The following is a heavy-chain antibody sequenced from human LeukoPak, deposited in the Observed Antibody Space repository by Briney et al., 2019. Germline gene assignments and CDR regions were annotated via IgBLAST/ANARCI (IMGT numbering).Heavy chain of an antibody. J-gene: IGHJ5*02. V-gene: IGHV4-61*02. CDR3: AREGSVTIRITNWFDP. CDR1: GGSISSGSYY. D-gene: IGHD3-9*01. Sequence: SETLSLTCTVSGGSISSGSYYWSWIRQPAGKGLEWIGRIYTSGSTNYNPSLKSRVTISVDTSKNQFSLKLSSVTAADTAVYYCAREGSVTIRITNWFDPWGQGTLVTVSS. CDR2: IYTSGST.